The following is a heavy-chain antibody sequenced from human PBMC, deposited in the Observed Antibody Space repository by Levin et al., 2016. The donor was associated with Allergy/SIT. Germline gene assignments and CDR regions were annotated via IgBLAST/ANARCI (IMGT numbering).Heavy chain of an antibody. CDR2: IYYSGST. CDR3: ARQGVAATPGPFDY. CDR1: GGSISSSSYY. V-gene: IGHV4-39*01. J-gene: IGHJ4*02. Sequence: SETLSLTCTVSGGSISSSSYYWGWIRQPPGKGLEWIGSIYYSGSTYYNPSLKSRVTISVDTSKNQFSLKLSSVTAADTAVYYCARQGVAATPGPFDYWGQGTLVTVSS. D-gene: IGHD2-15*01.